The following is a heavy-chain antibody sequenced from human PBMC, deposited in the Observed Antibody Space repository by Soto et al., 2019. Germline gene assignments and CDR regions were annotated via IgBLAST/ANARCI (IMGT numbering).Heavy chain of an antibody. D-gene: IGHD3-10*01. Sequence: QLQLQESGPGLVKPSETLSLICTVSGVSLNSTDYYWGWIRQPPGEGLEWIGSVYWSGATDYNPSLESRVTISVDRPKRQFALRLTSVTAADTAVYYCAAGGAYWGQGRLVTVSS. CDR1: GVSLNSTDYY. V-gene: IGHV4-39*01. CDR2: VYWSGAT. J-gene: IGHJ4*02. CDR3: AAGGAY.